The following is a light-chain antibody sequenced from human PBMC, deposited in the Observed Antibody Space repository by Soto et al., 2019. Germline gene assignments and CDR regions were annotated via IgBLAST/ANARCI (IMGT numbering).Light chain of an antibody. V-gene: IGKV3-11*01. Sequence: EIVLTQSPATLSLSPGERATLSCRASQSVRSYLAWYQQKPGQAPRLLIYDASNRATDIPARFSGSGSGTDFTLTISSLDPEDSAVYYCQQYGSSPITFGQGTRLEIK. CDR1: QSVRSY. CDR3: QQYGSSPIT. CDR2: DAS. J-gene: IGKJ5*01.